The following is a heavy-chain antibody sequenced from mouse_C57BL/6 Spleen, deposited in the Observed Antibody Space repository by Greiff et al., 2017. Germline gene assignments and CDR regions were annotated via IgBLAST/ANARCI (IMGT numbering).Heavy chain of an antibody. V-gene: IGHV1-47*01. J-gene: IGHJ2*01. CDR2: FHPYNDDT. D-gene: IGHD1-1*01. Sequence: QVQLKESGAELVKPGASVKMSCKASGYTFTTYPIEWMKQNHGKSLEWIGNFHPYNDDTKYNEKFKGKATLTVEKSSSKVYLELSRLTSDDSAVYYCARHYGSSHGDYFDYWGQGTTLTVSS. CDR1: GYTFTTYP. CDR3: ARHYGSSHGDYFDY.